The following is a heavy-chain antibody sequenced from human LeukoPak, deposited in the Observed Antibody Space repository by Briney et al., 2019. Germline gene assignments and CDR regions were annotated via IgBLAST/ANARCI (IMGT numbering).Heavy chain of an antibody. CDR1: GFTFSNYG. J-gene: IGHJ4*02. D-gene: IGHD1-1*01. CDR2: IRYDKSDI. Sequence: GGSLRLSCAASGFTFSNYGMHWVRQAPGKGLEWVALIRYDKSDIYYVDSVKGRFTISRDNSKNILYLQMNSLRAEDTAVYFCARGTATHQYSFDYWGQGTLVTVSS. V-gene: IGHV3-30*02. CDR3: ARGTATHQYSFDY.